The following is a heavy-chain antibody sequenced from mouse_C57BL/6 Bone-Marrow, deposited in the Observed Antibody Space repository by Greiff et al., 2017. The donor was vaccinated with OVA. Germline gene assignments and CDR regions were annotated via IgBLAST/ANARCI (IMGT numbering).Heavy chain of an antibody. D-gene: IGHD2-3*01. V-gene: IGHV5-9-1*02. Sequence: EVQLVESGGGLVKPGGSLKLSCAASGFTFSSYAMSWVRQTPEKRLEWVAYISSGGDYIYYADTVKGRFTISRDNARNTLYLQMSSLKSEDTAMYYCTSPIYDGYSAWFAYWGQGTLVTVSA. CDR3: TSPIYDGYSAWFAY. CDR2: ISSGGDYI. CDR1: GFTFSSYA. J-gene: IGHJ3*01.